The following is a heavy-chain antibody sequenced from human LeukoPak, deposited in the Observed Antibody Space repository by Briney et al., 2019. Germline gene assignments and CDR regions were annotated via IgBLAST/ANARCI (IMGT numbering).Heavy chain of an antibody. CDR2: ISYDGSNK. CDR3: ARDRQALWFGELPPLGY. D-gene: IGHD3-10*01. CDR1: GFTVSSNY. Sequence: QPGGSLRLSCAASGFTVSSNYMSWVRQAPGKGLEWVAVISYDGSNKYYADSVKGRFTISRDNSKNTLYLQMNSLRAEDTAVYYCARDRQALWFGELPPLGYWGQGTLVTVSS. V-gene: IGHV3-30-3*01. J-gene: IGHJ4*02.